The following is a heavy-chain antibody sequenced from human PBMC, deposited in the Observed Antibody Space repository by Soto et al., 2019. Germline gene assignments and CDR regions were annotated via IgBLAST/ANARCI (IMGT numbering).Heavy chain of an antibody. Sequence: SETLSLTCAVYGGSFSGYYWSWIRQPPGKGLEWIGEINHSGSTNYNPSLKSRVTISVDTSKNQFSLKLSSVTAADTAVYYCARGRRLLDIVVVVAAHGRAYFDYWGQGTLVTVSS. J-gene: IGHJ4*02. CDR3: ARGRRLLDIVVVVAAHGRAYFDY. CDR1: GGSFSGYY. CDR2: INHSGST. D-gene: IGHD2-15*01. V-gene: IGHV4-34*01.